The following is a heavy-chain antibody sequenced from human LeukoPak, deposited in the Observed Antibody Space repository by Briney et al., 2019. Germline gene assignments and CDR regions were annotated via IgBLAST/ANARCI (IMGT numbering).Heavy chain of an antibody. CDR2: INSDGDSI. D-gene: IGHD6-13*01. CDR3: ARDESYSSDY. V-gene: IGHV3-74*01. Sequence: GGSLRLSCAASGFTFSTYWMHWVRQAPGKGLVRVSRINSDGDSIIYADSVKGRFTISRDNAKNSLYLQMNSLRAEDTAVYFCARDESYSSDYWGQGTLVTVSS. J-gene: IGHJ4*02. CDR1: GFTFSTYW.